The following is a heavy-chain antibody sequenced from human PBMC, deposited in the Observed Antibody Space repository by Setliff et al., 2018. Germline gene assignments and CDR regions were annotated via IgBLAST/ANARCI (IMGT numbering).Heavy chain of an antibody. J-gene: IGHJ3*02. CDR1: GYTFTSHY. CDR2: INASSGRT. V-gene: IGHV1-46*01. D-gene: IGHD3-22*01. Sequence: GASVKVSCKASGYTFTSHYMHWVRQAPGLGLEWMGTINASSGRTSYAQKFQGRVTMTRDTSTSTVYMDMSSLRSEDTAVYYCARDVFPYHYEGAFDIWGQGTMVTVSS. CDR3: ARDVFPYHYEGAFDI.